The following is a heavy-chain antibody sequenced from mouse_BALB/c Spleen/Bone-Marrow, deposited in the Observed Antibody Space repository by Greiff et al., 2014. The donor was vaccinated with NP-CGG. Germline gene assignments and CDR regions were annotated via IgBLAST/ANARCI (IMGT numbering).Heavy chain of an antibody. CDR1: GYTFTSSW. V-gene: IGHV1S130*01. Sequence: QVQLQQSGSVLVRPGASVKLSCKASGYTFTSSWMHWAKQRPGQGLEWIGEIHPNSGNTNYNEKFKGKATLTVDTSSSTAYVDLSSMTSEDSAVDYCARRHRYAYYFDYWGQGTTLTVSS. CDR2: IHPNSGNT. D-gene: IGHD2-14*01. CDR3: ARRHRYAYYFDY. J-gene: IGHJ2*01.